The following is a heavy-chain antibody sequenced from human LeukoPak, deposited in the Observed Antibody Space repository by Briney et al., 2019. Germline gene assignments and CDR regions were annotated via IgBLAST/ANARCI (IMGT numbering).Heavy chain of an antibody. V-gene: IGHV6-1*01. CDR1: GDXVSSNSAA. CDR3: ARGSEQRDSSSWSPPFDY. D-gene: IGHD6-13*01. Sequence: SQTLSLTCAISGDXVSSNSAAWNWIRHSPSRGLEWLGRTYYRSKWNNDYALSVKSRITINPDTSKNHFSLQLNSVTPEDTAVYYCARGSEQRDSSSWSPPFDYWGQGTLVTVSS. J-gene: IGHJ4*02. CDR2: TYYRSKWNN.